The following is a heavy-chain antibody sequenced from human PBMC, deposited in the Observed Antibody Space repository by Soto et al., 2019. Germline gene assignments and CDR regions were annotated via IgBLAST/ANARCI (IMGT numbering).Heavy chain of an antibody. CDR1: GFTFSSYA. CDR3: TKDRKGAYYFYYGMDV. D-gene: IGHD3-16*01. J-gene: IGHJ6*02. V-gene: IGHV3-23*01. Sequence: EVQLLESGGGVVQPGGSLRLSCAASGFTFSSYAMSWVRQAPGRGLEWVSSISGSGNTDYADSVKGRFTISRDNSKNTLSLQLNSLREEDTAIYYCTKDRKGAYYFYYGMDVWGQGTTVSVSS. CDR2: ISGSGNT.